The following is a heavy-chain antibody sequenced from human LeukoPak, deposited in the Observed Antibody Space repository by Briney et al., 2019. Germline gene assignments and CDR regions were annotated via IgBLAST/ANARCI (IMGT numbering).Heavy chain of an antibody. Sequence: PGGSLRLSCATSGFSFNRRGMNWVRHPPGKGLEWVSYISPGSGTIHYAESVKGRLTVSRDDAKNSLYLQMNPLRAEDTAVYYCARIDGPTVYTYYMDLWGTGTTVTVAS. V-gene: IGHV3-48*04. CDR3: ARIDGPTVYTYYMDL. CDR2: ISPGSGTI. J-gene: IGHJ6*03. CDR1: GFSFNRRG. D-gene: IGHD3-16*01.